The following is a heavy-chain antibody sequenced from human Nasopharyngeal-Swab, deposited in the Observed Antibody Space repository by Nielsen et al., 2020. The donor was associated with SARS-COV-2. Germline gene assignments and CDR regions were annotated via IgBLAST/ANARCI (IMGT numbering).Heavy chain of an antibody. D-gene: IGHD3-16*01. V-gene: IGHV3-23*01. CDR1: GFTFSSYA. Sequence: ESLKISCAASGFTFSSYAMSWVRQAPGKGLEWVSAISGSGGSTYYADFVKGRFTISRDNSKNTLYLQMNSLRAEDTAVYYCAKGGYYYGMDAWGQGTTVTVSS. J-gene: IGHJ6*02. CDR2: ISGSGGST. CDR3: AKGGYYYGMDA.